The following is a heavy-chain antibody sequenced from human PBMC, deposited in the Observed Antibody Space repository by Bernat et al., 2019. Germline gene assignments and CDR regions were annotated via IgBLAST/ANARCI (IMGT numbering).Heavy chain of an antibody. V-gene: IGHV3-66*01. J-gene: IGHJ4*02. CDR3: ARDTDNSSWD. D-gene: IGHD6-13*01. CDR2: IYTGGGT. CDR1: GFTVSKNY. Sequence: EVQLVESGGGLVQPGGSLRLSCAASGFTVSKNYMTWVRQAPGKGLEWVSVIYTGGGTNYADSVKGRFTISRDNSKNTLFLQMNSLRAEDTAVYYCARDTDNSSWDWGQGTLVTASS.